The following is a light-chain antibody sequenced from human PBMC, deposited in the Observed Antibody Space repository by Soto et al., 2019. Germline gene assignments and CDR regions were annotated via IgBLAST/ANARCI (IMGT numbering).Light chain of an antibody. CDR3: QKCKVAPFT. J-gene: IGKJ4*01. CDR2: AAS. CDR1: QDIGNF. V-gene: IGKV1-27*01. Sequence: ILMTQSPSSLSAFVGDRVTITCRASQDIGNFLAWYQQKPGKVPKLLIYAASTLQSGVPSRFSGSGSGTDFTLTISGLQPEDVATYYCQKCKVAPFTFVGGTKV.